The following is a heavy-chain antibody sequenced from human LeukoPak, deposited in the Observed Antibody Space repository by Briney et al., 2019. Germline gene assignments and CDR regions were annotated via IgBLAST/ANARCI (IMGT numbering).Heavy chain of an antibody. J-gene: IGHJ3*02. CDR1: GFTLRSYW. Sequence: PGGSLRLSCAASGFTLRSYWMHWVRQAPGKGLVWVSRINSDGYSTSYAGSVKGRFTISRDNAKNTLYLQMNSLRAEDTAVYHCAREARLVPSAHDAFDIWGQGTMVTVSS. D-gene: IGHD6-19*01. CDR3: AREARLVPSAHDAFDI. CDR2: INSDGYST. V-gene: IGHV3-74*01.